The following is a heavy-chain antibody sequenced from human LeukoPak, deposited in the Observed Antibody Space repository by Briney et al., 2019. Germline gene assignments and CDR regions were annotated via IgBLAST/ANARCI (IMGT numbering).Heavy chain of an antibody. CDR3: AAGRVGI. CDR2: ITATGSNT. CDR1: GFTFSSFA. D-gene: IGHD2-15*01. J-gene: IGHJ4*02. Sequence: GGSLRLSCAASGFTFSSFAMNWVRQAPGKGLEWVSGITATGSNTYYADSVKGRFTISRDSSKNRLYLQMNSLRGEDTAVYYCAAGRVGIWGQGTLVTVSS. V-gene: IGHV3-23*01.